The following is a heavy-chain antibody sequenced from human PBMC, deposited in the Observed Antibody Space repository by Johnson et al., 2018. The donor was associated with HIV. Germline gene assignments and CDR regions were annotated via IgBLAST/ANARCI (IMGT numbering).Heavy chain of an antibody. D-gene: IGHD7-27*01. Sequence: VQLVESGGGVVWPGGSLRLSCAASGFNFNDYGMSWVRQAPGKGLEWVSGISWNSGSIGYAGSVKGRFTISRDNAKNSLYLQMNSLRAEDTAVYYCARDGDNPRIWGQGTMVTVSS. J-gene: IGHJ3*02. CDR1: GFNFNDYG. CDR3: ARDGDNPRI. V-gene: IGHV3-20*04. CDR2: ISWNSGSI.